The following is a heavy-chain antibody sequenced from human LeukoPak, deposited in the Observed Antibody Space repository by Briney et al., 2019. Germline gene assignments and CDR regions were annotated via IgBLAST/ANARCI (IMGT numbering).Heavy chain of an antibody. J-gene: IGHJ4*02. CDR3: ARHPRGRMAPGGLH. Sequence: SETLSLTCAVYGGSFSDYWWTWIRQSPGKGLEWIGEVNHSGRTNYNPSLKSRVTISVDTSKNQFSLKLTSVTAADTAVYYCARHPRGRMAPGGLHWGQGTLVTVSS. V-gene: IGHV4-34*01. D-gene: IGHD1-26*01. CDR2: VNHSGRT. CDR1: GGSFSDYW.